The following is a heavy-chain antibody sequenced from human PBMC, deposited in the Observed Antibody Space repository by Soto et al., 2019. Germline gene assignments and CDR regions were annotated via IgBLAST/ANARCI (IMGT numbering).Heavy chain of an antibody. CDR3: ARDLWGYCGTDCYPLDV. Sequence: SKTLSLTCTVSGGSVRSGSYSWSWIRQTPGKRLEWIGYLYNTGSTIYNPSLESRVTISVDTSKNQFSLILNSVTAADTAVYYCARDLWGYCGTDCYPLDVWGPGTTVTVSS. CDR1: GGSVRSGSYS. D-gene: IGHD2-21*02. CDR2: LYNTGST. V-gene: IGHV4-61*01. J-gene: IGHJ6*02.